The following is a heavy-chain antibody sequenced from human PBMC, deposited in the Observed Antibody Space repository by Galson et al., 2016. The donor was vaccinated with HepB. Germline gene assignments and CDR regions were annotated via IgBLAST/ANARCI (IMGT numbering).Heavy chain of an antibody. V-gene: IGHV3-30*18. Sequence: SLRLSCAASGFTFSTYGMHWVRQAPGKGLEWVAVESYDGSNKYYADSVKGRFTISRDNSKNTLYLQMNSLKTEDTALYFCAKDRRSNYYGMDVWGQGTTVTVSS. CDR3: AKDRRSNYYGMDV. CDR2: ESYDGSNK. CDR1: GFTFSTYG. J-gene: IGHJ6*02. D-gene: IGHD2-8*01.